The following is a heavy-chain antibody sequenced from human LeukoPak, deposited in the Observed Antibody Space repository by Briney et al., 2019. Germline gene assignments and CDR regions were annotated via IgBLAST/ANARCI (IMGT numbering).Heavy chain of an antibody. D-gene: IGHD3/OR15-3a*01. CDR1: GGSISSSSYY. CDR3: ARQTGSGLFILP. V-gene: IGHV4-39*01. Sequence: SETLSLTCTVSGGSISSSSYYWGWIRQPPGKGLEWIGSIYYSGNIYYNASLKSQVSISIDTSKNQFSLRLTSVTAADTAVYYCARQTGSGLFILPGGQGTLVTVSS. CDR2: IYYSGNI. J-gene: IGHJ4*02.